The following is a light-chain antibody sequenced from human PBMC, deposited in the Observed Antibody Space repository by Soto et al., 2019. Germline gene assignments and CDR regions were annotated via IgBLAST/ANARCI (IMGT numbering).Light chain of an antibody. J-gene: IGKJ2*01. CDR2: SAS. V-gene: IGKV1-39*01. CDR3: QESYSMPYT. CDR1: QSISTY. Sequence: DIQMTQSPSSLSASIGDRVTITCRASQSISTYLNWYQEKPGKAPNLLIYSASRLQSGVPPRFSGSGSGTDFTLTISSLQPEDSARYYCQESYSMPYTFGQGTTLEIK.